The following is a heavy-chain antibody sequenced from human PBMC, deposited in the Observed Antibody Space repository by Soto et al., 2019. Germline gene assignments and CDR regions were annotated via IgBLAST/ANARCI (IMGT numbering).Heavy chain of an antibody. CDR1: GGSFSGYY. CDR3: ARVLAPLAMVRGGLGY. J-gene: IGHJ4*02. V-gene: IGHV4-34*01. D-gene: IGHD3-10*01. CDR2: INHSGST. Sequence: LSATLSLTCAVYGGSFSGYYWSWIRQPPGQGLEWIGEINHSGSTNYNPSLKSRVTISVGTSKNQFSLKLSSVTAADTAVYYCARVLAPLAMVRGGLGYWGQGTLVTVSS.